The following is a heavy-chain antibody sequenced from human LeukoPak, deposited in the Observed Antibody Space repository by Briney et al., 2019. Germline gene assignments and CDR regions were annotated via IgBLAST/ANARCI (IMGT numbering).Heavy chain of an antibody. J-gene: IGHJ6*03. V-gene: IGHV1-69*13. Sequence: SVKVSCKAAGGTLSSYAISWVRQAPGQGLEWTGVNIPIFVRAHYAQKFQGRVTITADESTSTAYMELSSLRSEDTAVYYCARGGIAAAAGSMDVWGKGTTVTVSS. CDR1: GGTLSSYA. D-gene: IGHD6-13*01. CDR2: NIPIFVRA. CDR3: ARGGIAAAAGSMDV.